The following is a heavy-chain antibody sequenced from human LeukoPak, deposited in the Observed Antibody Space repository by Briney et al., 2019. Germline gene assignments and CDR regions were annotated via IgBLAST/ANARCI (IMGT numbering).Heavy chain of an antibody. D-gene: IGHD5-18*01. Sequence: ASVKVSCKASGGTFSSYAISWVRQAPGQGLEWMGGIILIFGTANYAQKFQGRVTITTDESTSTAYMELSSLRSEDTAVYYCARLDTAMPMAYFDYWGQGTLVTVSS. CDR2: IILIFGTA. CDR1: GGTFSSYA. J-gene: IGHJ4*02. V-gene: IGHV1-69*05. CDR3: ARLDTAMPMAYFDY.